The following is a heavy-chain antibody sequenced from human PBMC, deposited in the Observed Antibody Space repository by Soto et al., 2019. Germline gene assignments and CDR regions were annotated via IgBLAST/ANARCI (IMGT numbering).Heavy chain of an antibody. D-gene: IGHD3-9*01. J-gene: IGHJ6*02. CDR2: IYPGDSDT. CDR3: VREEYYDILTGYYSGMDV. CDR1: GYSFTNYW. V-gene: IGHV5-51*01. Sequence: GESLKISCKGSGYSFTNYWIGWVRQMPGKGLEWMGIIYPGDSDTRYSPSFQGQVSMSVDKSINTAYLQWSSLKASDTAMYYCVREEYYDILTGYYSGMDVWGQGTTVTAP.